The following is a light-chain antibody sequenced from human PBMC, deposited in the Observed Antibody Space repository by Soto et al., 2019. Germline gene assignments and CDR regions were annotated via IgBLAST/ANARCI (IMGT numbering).Light chain of an antibody. CDR1: QGISSY. CDR2: AAS. CDR3: QQLNNYPRT. V-gene: IGKV1-9*01. Sequence: DIQLTQSPSFLSASVGDRVTITCRDSQGISSYLAWYQQKPGKAPKLLIYAASTLQSGVPSRFSGSGSGTEFTLTISSLQPEDFATYYCQQLNNYPRTFGQGTKVDIK. J-gene: IGKJ1*01.